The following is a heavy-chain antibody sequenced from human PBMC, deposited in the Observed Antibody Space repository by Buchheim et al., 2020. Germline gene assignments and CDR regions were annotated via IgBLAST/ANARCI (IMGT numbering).Heavy chain of an antibody. V-gene: IGHV3-74*01. Sequence: EVQLVESGGGLVQPGGSLRLSCTASGFTINRYWMHWVRQAPGKGLVWVSNIKSDGSTTDYADSVKGRFTVSRDNPKNTVYLQMNSLRADDTAVYYCSIAPSLAYWGQGTL. CDR3: SIAPSLAY. CDR1: GFTINRYW. CDR2: IKSDGSTT. J-gene: IGHJ4*02.